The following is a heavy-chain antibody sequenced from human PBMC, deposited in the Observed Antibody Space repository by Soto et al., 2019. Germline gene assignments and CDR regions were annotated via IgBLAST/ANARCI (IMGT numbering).Heavy chain of an antibody. CDR3: ARVGRDGYNSPFTVAFDY. Sequence: QVQLVQSGAEVKKPGASVKVSCKASGYTFTSYGISWVRQAPGQGLEWMGWISAYNGNTNYAQKLQGRVTMTTDTATSTAYTEQRSLRSDDTAVYYCARVGRDGYNSPFTVAFDYWGQGTLVTVSS. CDR1: GYTFTSYG. CDR2: ISAYNGNT. D-gene: IGHD5-12*01. J-gene: IGHJ4*02. V-gene: IGHV1-18*01.